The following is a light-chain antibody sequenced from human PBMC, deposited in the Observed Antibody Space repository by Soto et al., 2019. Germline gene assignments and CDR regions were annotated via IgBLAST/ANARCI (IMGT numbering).Light chain of an antibody. CDR2: GAS. CDR3: QQYTAWLMYS. J-gene: IGKJ2*01. Sequence: EIVLTQSPSTLSVSPGESATLSCRASQSVSSKLAWYQQEPGQAPRLLIFGASTRATGIPARFSGSGSRTEVTYTISRLQSEDFAVCYCQQYTAWLMYSCGQGTKLEIK. CDR1: QSVSSK. V-gene: IGKV3-15*01.